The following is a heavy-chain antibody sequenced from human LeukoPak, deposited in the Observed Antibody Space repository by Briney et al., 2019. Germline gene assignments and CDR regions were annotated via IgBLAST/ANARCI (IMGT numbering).Heavy chain of an antibody. J-gene: IGHJ5*02. CDR2: IFYSGST. V-gene: IGHV4-59*08. D-gene: IGHD1-26*01. Sequence: PSETLSLTCTVSGGSISSYYWSWIRQPPGKGLEWIAHIFYSGSTNYNPSLKSRVTISVDTSKNQFSLKLSSVTAADTAVYYCARQEVGATEGRWFDPWGQGTLVTVSS. CDR3: ARQEVGATEGRWFDP. CDR1: GGSISSYY.